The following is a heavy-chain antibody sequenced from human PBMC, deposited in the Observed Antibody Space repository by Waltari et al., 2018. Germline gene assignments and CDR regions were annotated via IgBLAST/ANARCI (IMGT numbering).Heavy chain of an antibody. CDR3: ARDTSGTKGALDY. D-gene: IGHD3-10*01. CDR2: IYIGGST. V-gene: IGHV3-66*01. CDR1: GFTVSSTY. Sequence: EVQLVESGGGWVQPGGSLRLSCAASGFTVSSTYMGWVRQAPGKGREWVSVIYIGGSTYYADPVKGRFTSSRDNSKNRLYLQMDSLRAEDTAVYYCARDTSGTKGALDYWGQGTLVTVSS. J-gene: IGHJ4*02.